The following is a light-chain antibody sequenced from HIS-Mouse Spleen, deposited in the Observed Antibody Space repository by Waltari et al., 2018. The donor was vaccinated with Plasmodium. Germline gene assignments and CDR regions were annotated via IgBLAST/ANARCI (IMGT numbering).Light chain of an antibody. V-gene: IGKV3-15*01. CDR3: QQYNNWSFT. Sequence: EIVMTQSPATLSVSSGERATLSCRASQSVSSNLAWYQQKPGQAPRLLSYGASTRATGIPARCSGSGSGTEFTLTISSLQSEDFAVYYCQQYNNWSFTFGPGTKVDIK. CDR2: GAS. J-gene: IGKJ3*01. CDR1: QSVSSN.